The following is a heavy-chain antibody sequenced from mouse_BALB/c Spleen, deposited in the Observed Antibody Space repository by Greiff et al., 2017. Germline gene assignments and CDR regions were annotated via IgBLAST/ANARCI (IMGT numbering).Heavy chain of an antibody. D-gene: IGHD1-2*01. Sequence: EVQGVESGGGLVQPGGSRKLSCAASGFTFSSFGMHWVRQAPEKGLEWVAYISSGSSTIYYADTVKGRFTISRDNPKNTLFLQMTSLRSEDTAMYYCAGGTATSFAYWGQGTLVTVSA. CDR1: GFTFSSFG. CDR2: ISSGSSTI. V-gene: IGHV5-17*02. CDR3: AGGTATSFAY. J-gene: IGHJ3*01.